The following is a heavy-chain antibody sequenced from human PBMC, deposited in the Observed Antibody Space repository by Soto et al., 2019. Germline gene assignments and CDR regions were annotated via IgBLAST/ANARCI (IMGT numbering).Heavy chain of an antibody. J-gene: IGHJ6*02. V-gene: IGHV1-2*02. Sequence: AAVRCSCKPSGRPFSSYAIHWVRQAPGQGLAWLGGIIPNSGGTNYAQKFQGRVTMTRDTSISTAYMELSRLRSDDTAVYYCAVGSYYHYYGMDVWGQGTTVTVS. CDR1: GRPFSSYA. CDR2: IIPNSGGT. CDR3: AVGSYYHYYGMDV.